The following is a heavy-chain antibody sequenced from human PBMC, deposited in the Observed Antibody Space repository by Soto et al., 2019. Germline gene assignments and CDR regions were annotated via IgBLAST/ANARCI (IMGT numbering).Heavy chain of an antibody. CDR2: MSGSSSTT. CDR1: GLTFSNYA. CDR3: AKNQERELPRVIDF. D-gene: IGHD1-7*01. J-gene: IGHJ4*02. Sequence: GGSLRLSCATSGLTFSNYAMSWVRQAPGGGLEWVSSMSGSSSTTYYADSVRGRFTISRDRSKNTLYLRMSSLRAEDTALYYCAKNQERELPRVIDFWGQGTLVTVSS. V-gene: IGHV3-23*01.